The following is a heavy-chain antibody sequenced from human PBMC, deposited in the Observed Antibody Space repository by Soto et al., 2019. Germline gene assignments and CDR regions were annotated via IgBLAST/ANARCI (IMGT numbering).Heavy chain of an antibody. D-gene: IGHD3-16*01. J-gene: IGHJ4*02. CDR2: INHSGST. Sequence: QVQLQQWGAGLLKPSETLSLTCAVYGGSLSDYYWSWIRQPPGKGLEWIGEINHSGSTKYNPSLRSRVTVSVDTSKIQCSLQLSSVTAADTAMYYCARGRDYTWTIGGQGTLVTVSS. CDR3: ARGRDYTWTI. V-gene: IGHV4-34*01. CDR1: GGSLSDYY.